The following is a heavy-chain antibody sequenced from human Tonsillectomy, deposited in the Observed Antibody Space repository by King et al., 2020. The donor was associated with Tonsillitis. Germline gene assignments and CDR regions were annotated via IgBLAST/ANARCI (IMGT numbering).Heavy chain of an antibody. CDR3: ARVKKYYYDSSGYPLDTFDI. Sequence: VQLVESGGGLVKPGGSLRLSCAASEFIFSTYTMNWVRQAPGKGLEWVSSIGSSGGYIYCADSVKGRFTITRDNAENSLYLQMNSLRAEDTAVYYCARVKKYYYDSSGYPLDTFDIWGQGTMVTVSS. V-gene: IGHV3-21*01. CDR1: EFIFSTYT. CDR2: IGSSGGYI. J-gene: IGHJ3*02. D-gene: IGHD3-22*01.